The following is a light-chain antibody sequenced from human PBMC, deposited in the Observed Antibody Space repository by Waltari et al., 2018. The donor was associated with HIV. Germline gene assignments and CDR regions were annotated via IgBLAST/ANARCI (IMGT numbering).Light chain of an antibody. CDR1: PSVLYSSNNKNY. J-gene: IGKJ1*01. Sequence: DIVMTQSPDSLSVSLGERAPINCKSSPSVLYSSNNKNYLAWYQQKPGQPPKLLIYWASTRESGVPDRFSGSGSGTDFTLTISSLQAEDVAVYYCQQYYSTPRTFGQGTKVEIK. CDR3: QQYYSTPRT. V-gene: IGKV4-1*01. CDR2: WAS.